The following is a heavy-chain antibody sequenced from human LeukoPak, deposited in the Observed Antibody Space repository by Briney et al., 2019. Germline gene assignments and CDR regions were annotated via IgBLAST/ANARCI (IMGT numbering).Heavy chain of an antibody. Sequence: PGRSLRLSCAASGFTFSSYAMHWVRQAPGKGLEWVAVISYDGSNKYYADSVKGRFTISRDNSKNTLYLQMNSLRAEDTAVYYCATGTYSSSPSRYYWGQGTLVTVSS. V-gene: IGHV3-30*04. CDR1: GFTFSSYA. CDR2: ISYDGSNK. J-gene: IGHJ4*02. CDR3: ATGTYSSSPSRYY. D-gene: IGHD6-6*01.